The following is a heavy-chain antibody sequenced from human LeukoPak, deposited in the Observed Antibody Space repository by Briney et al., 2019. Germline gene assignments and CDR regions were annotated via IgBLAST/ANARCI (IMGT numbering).Heavy chain of an antibody. CDR2: IYYSGST. V-gene: IGHV4-59*01. Sequence: SETLSLTCTVSGGSISSYYWSWIRQPPGRGLEWIGYIYYSGSTNYNPSLKSRVTISVDTSKNQFSLKLSSVTAADTAVYYCARMLYDAFDVWGQGTMVTVSS. D-gene: IGHD2-8*01. J-gene: IGHJ3*01. CDR3: ARMLYDAFDV. CDR1: GGSISSYY.